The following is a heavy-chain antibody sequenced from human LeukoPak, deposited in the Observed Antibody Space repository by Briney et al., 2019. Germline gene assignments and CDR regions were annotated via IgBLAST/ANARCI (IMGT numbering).Heavy chain of an antibody. D-gene: IGHD2-8*01. Sequence: SETLSLTCAVYGGSFSGYYWSWIRQPPGKGLEWVGEIDHSGSTNYNPSLKSRVTISVDTSKNQFSLKLTSVTAEDTAVYYCARDQMLLWGQGTLVTVSS. CDR1: GGSFSGYY. V-gene: IGHV4-34*01. J-gene: IGHJ4*02. CDR2: IDHSGST. CDR3: ARDQMLL.